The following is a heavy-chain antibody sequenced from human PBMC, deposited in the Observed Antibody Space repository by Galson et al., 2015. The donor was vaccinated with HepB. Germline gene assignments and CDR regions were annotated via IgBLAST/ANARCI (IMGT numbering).Heavy chain of an antibody. V-gene: IGHV3-30*04. CDR2: ISYDGSNK. J-gene: IGHJ5*02. Sequence: SLRLSCAASGFTFSSYAMHWVRQAPGKGLEWVAVISYDGSNKYYADSVKGRFTISRDNSKNTLYLQMNSLRAEDTAIYYCVKDHIALAGSRGRGLDPWGQGTLVTVSS. CDR1: GFTFSSYA. D-gene: IGHD6-19*01. CDR3: VKDHIALAGSRGRGLDP.